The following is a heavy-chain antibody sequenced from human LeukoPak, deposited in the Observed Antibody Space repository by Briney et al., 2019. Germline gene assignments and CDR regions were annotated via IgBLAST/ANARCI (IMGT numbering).Heavy chain of an antibody. CDR1: GDSISSGEPY. CDR2: IYYSGTT. Sequence: PSETLSLTCTVSGDSISSGEPYWSWVRQPPGKGLEWIGHIYYSGTTYYNPSLKSRLTISLDTSRNQFSLKLTSVTAADTAVYFCARNGEVREDILHYYGMDVWGRGTTVTVSS. V-gene: IGHV4-30-4*01. J-gene: IGHJ6*02. D-gene: IGHD3-10*01. CDR3: ARNGEVREDILHYYGMDV.